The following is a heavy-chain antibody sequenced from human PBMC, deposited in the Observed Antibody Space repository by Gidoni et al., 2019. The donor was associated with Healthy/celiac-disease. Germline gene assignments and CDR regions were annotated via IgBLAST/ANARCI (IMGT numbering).Heavy chain of an antibody. D-gene: IGHD3-3*01. Sequence: QVQLVESGGGVVQPGRSLRLSCAASGFPFSSYGMHWVRQAPGKGKEWVAVISYDGSNKYYADSVKGRFTISRDNSKNTLYLQMNSLRAEDTAVYYCAYGFPDYEWVLNYWGQGTLVTVSS. CDR2: ISYDGSNK. CDR3: AYGFPDYEWVLNY. J-gene: IGHJ4*02. V-gene: IGHV3-30*03. CDR1: GFPFSSYG.